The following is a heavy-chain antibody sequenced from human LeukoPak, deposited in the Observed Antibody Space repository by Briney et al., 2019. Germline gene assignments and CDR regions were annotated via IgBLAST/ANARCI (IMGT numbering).Heavy chain of an antibody. D-gene: IGHD3-22*01. CDR3: ARGPYSYDSSGAFDI. J-gene: IGHJ3*02. CDR2: IYYSGST. CDR1: GGSISSNNYY. Sequence: SETLSLTCTVSGGSISSNNYYWGWIRQPQGKGLEWIGSIYYSGSTYYNPSLKSRVTISVDTSETQFSLKLSSVTAADTAVYFCARGPYSYDSSGAFDIWGQGTMVTVSS. V-gene: IGHV4-39*07.